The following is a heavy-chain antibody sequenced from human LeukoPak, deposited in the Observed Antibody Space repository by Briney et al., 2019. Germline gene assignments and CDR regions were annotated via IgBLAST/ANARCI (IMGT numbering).Heavy chain of an antibody. Sequence: GGSLRLSCAASGFTFSSYWMSWVRQAPGKGPEWVANIKQDGSEKYYVDSVKGRFTISRDNAKNSLYLQMNSMIAEDTAVYYCARDCSSTTCYWVFDYWGQGTLATVSS. CDR3: ARDCSSTTCYWVFDY. J-gene: IGHJ4*02. CDR2: IKQDGSEK. V-gene: IGHV3-7*01. CDR1: GFTFSSYW. D-gene: IGHD2-2*01.